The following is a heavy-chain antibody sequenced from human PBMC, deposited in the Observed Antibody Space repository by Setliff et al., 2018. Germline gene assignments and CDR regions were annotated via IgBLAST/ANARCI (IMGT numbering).Heavy chain of an antibody. D-gene: IGHD3-22*01. CDR1: GGSITSYY. J-gene: IGHJ2*01. CDR2: IYYSGST. Sequence: PSETLSLTCSVSGGSITSYYWSWIRQPPGNGLEYIGYIYYSGSTNSNPSLKSRVTISVDTSKNQFSPKLSSVTAADTAVYYCARHHAQYYSDSSGYYYEDWYFDLRGRGTLVTVSS. CDR3: ARHHAQYYSDSSGYYYEDWYFDL. V-gene: IGHV4-59*08.